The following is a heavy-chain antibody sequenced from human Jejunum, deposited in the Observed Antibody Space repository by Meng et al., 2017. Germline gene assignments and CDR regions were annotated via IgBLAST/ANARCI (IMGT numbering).Heavy chain of an antibody. CDR2: SHSAGSPT. D-gene: IGHD6-13*01. V-gene: IGHV3-48*03. Sequence: GESLRLSCAASGFTFTSYEMNWVRQAPGKGLEWISYSHSAGSPTYYADSVRGRFTISKDNARNSACLQMNSLRVEDTAIYYCATPLYSSSWSGSYSLDVWGQGTQVTVSS. J-gene: IGHJ3*01. CDR1: GFTFTSYE. CDR3: ATPLYSSSWSGSYSLDV.